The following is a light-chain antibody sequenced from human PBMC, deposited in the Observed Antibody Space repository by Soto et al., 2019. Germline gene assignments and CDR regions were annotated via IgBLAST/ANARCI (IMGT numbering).Light chain of an antibody. CDR1: QGISKY. J-gene: IGKJ1*01. CDR3: QKYNSAPQT. V-gene: IGKV1-27*01. Sequence: DIQMTQSPYSLSASVGDRVTVTCRASQGISKYLAWYQQKPGKVPTLLIYAASTLQSGVPSRFSGSGSGTHFTLSISSLQPEDVATYYCQKYNSAPQTFGQGTKVEIK. CDR2: AAS.